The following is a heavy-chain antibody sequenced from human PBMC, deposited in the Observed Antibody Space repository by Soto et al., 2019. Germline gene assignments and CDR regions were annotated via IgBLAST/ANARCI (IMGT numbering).Heavy chain of an antibody. Sequence: GGSLRLSCAASVFTFSSYAMHWVRQAPGKGLEYVSAISSNGGSTYYANSVKGRFTISRDNSKNTLYLQMGSLRAEDMAVYYCARGPGYYFDYWGQGTLVTVSS. CDR2: ISSNGGST. CDR1: VFTFSSYA. CDR3: ARGPGYYFDY. V-gene: IGHV3-64*01. J-gene: IGHJ4*02.